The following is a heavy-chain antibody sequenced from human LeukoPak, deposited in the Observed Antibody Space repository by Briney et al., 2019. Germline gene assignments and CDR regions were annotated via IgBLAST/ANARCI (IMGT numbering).Heavy chain of an antibody. CDR2: ISGSGGST. Sequence: GGTLRLSCAASGFTFSSYGMSWVRQAPGKGLEGVSGISGSGGSTYYADSVKGRFTISRENSKNTLYLQMNSLKVEDTAVYYCAKATRDYYGFYKWFDPWGQGTLVTVSS. CDR3: AKATRDYYGFYKWFDP. J-gene: IGHJ5*02. D-gene: IGHD3-10*01. V-gene: IGHV3-23*01. CDR1: GFTFSSYG.